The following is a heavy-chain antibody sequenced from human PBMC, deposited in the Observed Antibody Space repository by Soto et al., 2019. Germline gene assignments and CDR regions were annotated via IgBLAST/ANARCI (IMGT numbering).Heavy chain of an antibody. CDR2: ICYDGSNK. Sequence: GGSLRLSCAAAGFTFSNYVMRLVRQAPGKGLEWVAVICYDGSNKYYVDSVNGRFTISRDNAKNTLYLQMNSLRVEDRAVYYCARYLMGRYGLGAFDIWGRGKRVTVSS. J-gene: IGHJ3*02. D-gene: IGHD5-18*01. V-gene: IGHV3-33*01. CDR1: GFTFSNYV. CDR3: ARYLMGRYGLGAFDI.